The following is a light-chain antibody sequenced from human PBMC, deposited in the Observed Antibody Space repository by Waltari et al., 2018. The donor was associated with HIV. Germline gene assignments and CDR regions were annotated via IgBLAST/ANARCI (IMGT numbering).Light chain of an antibody. CDR3: AAWDDSLSGSWV. Sequence: QSVMPQPPSASGTPGQRVTISSSGSSSNIGSNYDNYYQQLPGTPPKLLIYRNNQRPSGVPDRFSGSKSGTSASLAISGLRSEDEADYYCAAWDDSLSGSWVFGGGTQVTVL. CDR1: SSNIGSNY. V-gene: IGLV1-47*01. CDR2: RNN. J-gene: IGLJ3*02.